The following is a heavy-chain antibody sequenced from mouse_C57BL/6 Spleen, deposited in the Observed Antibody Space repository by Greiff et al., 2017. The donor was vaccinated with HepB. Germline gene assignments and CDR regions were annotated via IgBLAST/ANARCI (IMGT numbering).Heavy chain of an antibody. CDR1: GYTFTGYW. Sequence: QVQLKQSGAELMKPGASVKLSCKATGYTFTGYWIEWVKQRPGHGLEWIGEILPGSGSTNYNEKFKGKATFTADTSSITAYMQLSSLTTEDSAIYYCARGGLYGSSSGAAYWGQGTLVTVSA. D-gene: IGHD1-1*01. J-gene: IGHJ3*01. CDR2: ILPGSGST. V-gene: IGHV1-9*01. CDR3: ARGGLYGSSSGAAY.